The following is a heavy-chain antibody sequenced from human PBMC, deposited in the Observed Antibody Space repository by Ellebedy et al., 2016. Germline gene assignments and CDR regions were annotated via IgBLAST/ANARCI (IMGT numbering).Heavy chain of an antibody. CDR3: AKLAARSFFYYMDA. Sequence: ASVKVSCXASGYAFDSHYLYWVRQAPGQRLEWMGWISVYNGNMDYAQKFQGRVTMTTDTSTSTAYMELRSLRSDDTAVYYCAKLAARSFFYYMDAWGNGTTVTVSS. CDR2: ISVYNGNM. V-gene: IGHV1-18*01. D-gene: IGHD6-6*01. J-gene: IGHJ6*03. CDR1: GYAFDSHY.